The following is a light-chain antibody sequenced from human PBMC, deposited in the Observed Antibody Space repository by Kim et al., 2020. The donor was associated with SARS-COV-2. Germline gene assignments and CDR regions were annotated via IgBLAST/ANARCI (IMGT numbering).Light chain of an antibody. V-gene: IGLV3-19*01. CDR1: SLRSYF. Sequence: LGQTVSSTCQGASLRSYFASRYQQKPGQAPVLVILGQNNRPSGIPDRFSGSYSGNTASLTITAAQAEDEADYYCNSRDSTGNHFVFGTGTRVTVL. J-gene: IGLJ1*01. CDR3: NSRDSTGNHFV. CDR2: GQN.